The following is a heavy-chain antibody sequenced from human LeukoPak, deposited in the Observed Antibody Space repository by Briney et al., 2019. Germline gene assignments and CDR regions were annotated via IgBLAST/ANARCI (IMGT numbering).Heavy chain of an antibody. D-gene: IGHD2-15*01. V-gene: IGHV1-18*01. J-gene: IGHJ6*02. CDR2: ISAYNGNT. CDR1: GYTFTSYG. Sequence: GASVKVSCKASGYTFTSYGMNWVRQAPGQGLEWMGWISAYNGNTNYAQKLQGRVTMTTDTSTSTAYMELRSLRSDDTAVYYCAREQHRYCSGGSCYTYYYGMDVWGQGTTVTVSS. CDR3: AREQHRYCSGGSCYTYYYGMDV.